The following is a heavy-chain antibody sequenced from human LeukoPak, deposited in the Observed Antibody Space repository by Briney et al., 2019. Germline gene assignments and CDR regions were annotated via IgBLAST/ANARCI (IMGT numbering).Heavy chain of an antibody. V-gene: IGHV3-23*01. J-gene: IGHJ4*02. D-gene: IGHD2-2*01. Sequence: GGSLRLSCAASGFTFSNYAMSWVRQAPGKGLEWVSSISGSGGSTYYADSVKGRFTISRDNSMNTLYLQMNSLRAEDTAVYYCAKDLRSPYCSSTSCNYWGQGTLVTVSS. CDR3: AKDLRSPYCSSTSCNY. CDR2: ISGSGGST. CDR1: GFTFSNYA.